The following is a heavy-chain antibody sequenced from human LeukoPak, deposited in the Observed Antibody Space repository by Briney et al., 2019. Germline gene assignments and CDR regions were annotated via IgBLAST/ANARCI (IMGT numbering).Heavy chain of an antibody. CDR1: GYSFTSYW. V-gene: IGHV5-51*01. CDR2: IYPGDSDT. CDR3: ARTGPTTNVYFDY. J-gene: IGHJ4*02. Sequence: GESLKISCKGSGYSFTSYWIGWVRQMPGKGLEWMGIIYPGDSDTRYSPSFQGQVTNSADKSISTAYLQWSSLKASDTAMYYCARTGPTTNVYFDYWGQGTLVTVSS. D-gene: IGHD7-27*01.